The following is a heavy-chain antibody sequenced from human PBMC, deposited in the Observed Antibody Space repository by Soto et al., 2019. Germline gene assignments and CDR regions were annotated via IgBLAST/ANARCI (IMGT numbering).Heavy chain of an antibody. CDR2: IIPILGIA. CDR1: GGTFSSYT. J-gene: IGHJ6*02. V-gene: IGHV1-69*02. D-gene: IGHD6-13*01. CDR3: ARVKTESSSWYEGVPVRDYYYYGMDV. Sequence: GASVKVSCKASGGTFSSYTISWVRQAPGQGLEWMGRIIPILGIANYAQKFQGRVTITADKSTSTAYMELSSLRSEDTAVYYCARVKTESSSWYEGVPVRDYYYYGMDVWGQGTTVTVSS.